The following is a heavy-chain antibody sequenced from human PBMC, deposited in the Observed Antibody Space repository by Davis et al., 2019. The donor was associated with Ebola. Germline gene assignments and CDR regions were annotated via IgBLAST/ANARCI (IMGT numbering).Heavy chain of an antibody. CDR3: GRGGYDDGSLEH. V-gene: IGHV3-13*01. D-gene: IGHD5-18*01. J-gene: IGHJ4*02. CDR1: GFTFSSYD. CDR2: IGIAGDT. Sequence: SLKIPCAAPGFTFSSYDMHWVRQATGKGLEWVSGIGIAGDTFYPGSVKGRFTISRENAKNSLYLQMNSLRAGDTAVYYCGRGGYDDGSLEHWGQGTLVTVSS.